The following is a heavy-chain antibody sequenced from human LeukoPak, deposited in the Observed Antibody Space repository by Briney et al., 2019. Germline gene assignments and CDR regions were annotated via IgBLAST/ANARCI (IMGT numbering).Heavy chain of an antibody. CDR2: ISYDGSNK. J-gene: IGHJ4*02. Sequence: GGSLRLSCAASGFTFSSYGMHWVRQAPGKGLEWVAVISYDGSNKYYADSVKGRFTIPRDNSKNTLYLQMNSLRAEDTAVYYCAKDHRGMATTGDFDYWGQGTLVTVSS. CDR3: AKDHRGMATTGDFDY. V-gene: IGHV3-30*18. CDR1: GFTFSSYG. D-gene: IGHD5-24*01.